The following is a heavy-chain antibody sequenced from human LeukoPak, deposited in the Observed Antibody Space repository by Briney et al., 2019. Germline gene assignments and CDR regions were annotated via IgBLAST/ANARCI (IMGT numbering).Heavy chain of an antibody. CDR1: GDSISSGGYY. D-gene: IGHD1-26*01. V-gene: IGHV4-31*03. CDR2: IYSTGTT. CDR3: ARDRPDTTSPTTVGRFDP. Sequence: SETLSLTCSVSGDSISSGGYYWPWIRQHPEKGLEWIGYIYSTGTTYYNPSLTSRLTMSLDTSKNQFSLKVTSVTAADTAVYFCARDRPDTTSPTTVGRFDPWGQGTLVTVSS. J-gene: IGHJ5*02.